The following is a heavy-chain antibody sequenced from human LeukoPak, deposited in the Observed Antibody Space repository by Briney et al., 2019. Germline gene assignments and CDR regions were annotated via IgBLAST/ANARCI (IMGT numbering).Heavy chain of an antibody. CDR1: GFTVSSNY. Sequence: GGSLRLSCAASGFTVSSNYMSWVRQAPGKGLEWVSVIYSGGSTYYADSVKGRVTISRDNSKNTLYLQMNSLRAEDTAVYYCARASYYYDSSGYYPHYWGQGSLVTVSS. V-gene: IGHV3-66*01. CDR2: IYSGGST. CDR3: ARASYYYDSSGYYPHY. J-gene: IGHJ4*02. D-gene: IGHD3-22*01.